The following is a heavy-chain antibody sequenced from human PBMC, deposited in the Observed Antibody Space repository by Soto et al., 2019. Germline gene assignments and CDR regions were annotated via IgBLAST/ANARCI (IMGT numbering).Heavy chain of an antibody. CDR3: ARGQNCTNGVCYHYFDY. D-gene: IGHD2-8*01. J-gene: IGHJ4*02. CDR2: INHSGST. Sequence: SETLSLTCAVYGGSFSGYYWSWIRQPPGKGLEWIGEINHSGSTNYNPSLKSRVTISVDTSKNQFSLKLSSVTAADTAVYYCARGQNCTNGVCYHYFDYWGQGTLVTVSS. V-gene: IGHV4-34*01. CDR1: GGSFSGYY.